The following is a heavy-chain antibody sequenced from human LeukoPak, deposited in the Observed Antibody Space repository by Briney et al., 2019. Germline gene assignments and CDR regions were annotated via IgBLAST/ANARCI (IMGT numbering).Heavy chain of an antibody. CDR3: ARATPRIYYYGMDV. CDR1: GFTFSNAW. J-gene: IGHJ6*02. D-gene: IGHD6-6*01. Sequence: GGSLRLSCAASGFTFSNAWMRWVRQTPGKGLEWVSYISSSGSTIYYADSVKGRFTISRDNAKNSLYLQMNSLRAEDTAVYYCARATPRIYYYGMDVWGQGTTVTVSS. V-gene: IGHV3-11*01. CDR2: ISSSGSTI.